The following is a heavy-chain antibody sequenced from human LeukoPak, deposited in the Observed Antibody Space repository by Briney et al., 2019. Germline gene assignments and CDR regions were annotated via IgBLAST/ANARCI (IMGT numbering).Heavy chain of an antibody. D-gene: IGHD3-3*01. CDR3: ATDRGWRTSGYYLYYFEY. CDR2: ISSGGSTI. Sequence: GGSLRLSCAASGFTFSDYYMSWIRQAPGKGLEWVSYISSGGSTIYYADSVKGRFTISRDNAENSLYLQMSSLRAEDTAVYYCATDRGWRTSGYYLYYFEYWGQGTLVTYSS. V-gene: IGHV3-11*04. CDR1: GFTFSDYY. J-gene: IGHJ4*02.